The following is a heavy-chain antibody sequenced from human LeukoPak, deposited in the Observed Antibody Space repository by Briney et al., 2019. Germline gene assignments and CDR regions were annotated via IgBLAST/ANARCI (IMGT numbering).Heavy chain of an antibody. J-gene: IGHJ4*02. CDR2: IYHTGNT. CDR3: ARHGGHCSSTSCYLDY. Sequence: SETLSLTCAVSDLYITSDNYWGWIRQPPGKGLEWIGSIYHTGNTYYKSSLKRRVTISVETTKNKFSLNLNSVTAADTAVYYCARHGGHCSSTSCYLDYWGQGTLVTVSS. CDR1: DLYITSDNY. V-gene: IGHV4-38-2*01. D-gene: IGHD2-2*01.